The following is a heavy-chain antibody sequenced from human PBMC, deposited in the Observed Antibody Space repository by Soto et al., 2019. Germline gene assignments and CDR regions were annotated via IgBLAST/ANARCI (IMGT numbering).Heavy chain of an antibody. D-gene: IGHD3-10*01. CDR3: ARLSNTRVGDYGMDV. Sequence: SETLSLTCTVSGGSISSSSYYWGWIRQPPGKGLEWIGRIYYSGSTYYSPSLKSRVTISVDTSKNQFSLKLSSVTAADTAVYYCARLSNTRVGDYGMDVWGQGTTVTVSS. J-gene: IGHJ6*02. CDR1: GGSISSSSYY. CDR2: IYYSGST. V-gene: IGHV4-39*01.